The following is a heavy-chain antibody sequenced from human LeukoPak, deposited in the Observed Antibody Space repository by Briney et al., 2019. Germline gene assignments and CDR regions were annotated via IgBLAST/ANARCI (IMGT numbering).Heavy chain of an antibody. D-gene: IGHD2-21*01. J-gene: IGHJ4*02. V-gene: IGHV3-11*01. CDR1: GFTFSDYY. Sequence: GGSLRLSCVASGFTFSDYYMSWIRQAPGKGLEWISYISSSGNSISYADSMKGRITISRDNAKNSLFLQMNSLRAEDTAVYYCARESLAGRFDSWGQGTLVTVSS. CDR3: ARESLAGRFDS. CDR2: ISSSGNSI.